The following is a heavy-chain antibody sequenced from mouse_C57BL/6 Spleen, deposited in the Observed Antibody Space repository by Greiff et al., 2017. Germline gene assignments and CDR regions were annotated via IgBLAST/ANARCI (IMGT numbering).Heavy chain of an antibody. CDR3: ARSGTGFAY. J-gene: IGHJ3*01. D-gene: IGHD4-1*01. V-gene: IGHV1-76*01. CDR1: GYTFTDYY. Sequence: VQLQQSGAELVRPGASVKLSCKASGYTFTDYYINWVKQRPGQGLEWIARIYPGSGNTYYNEKFKGKATLTAEKSSSTAFMQLSSLTSEDSAVYFCARSGTGFAYWGQGTLVTVSA. CDR2: IYPGSGNT.